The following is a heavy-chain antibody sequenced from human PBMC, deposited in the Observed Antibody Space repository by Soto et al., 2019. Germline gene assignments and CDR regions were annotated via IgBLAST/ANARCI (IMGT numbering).Heavy chain of an antibody. V-gene: IGHV1-69*01. D-gene: IGHD2-21*02. Sequence: QVQLVQSGAEVKKPGSSVKVSCKASGGTFSSYAISWVRQAPRQGLEWMGGIIPIFGTANYAQKFQGRVTITADESTSTAYMELSSLRSEDTAVYYCARGPYCGGDCYFGRVGSYGMDVWGQGTTVTVSS. J-gene: IGHJ6*02. CDR2: IIPIFGTA. CDR3: ARGPYCGGDCYFGRVGSYGMDV. CDR1: GGTFSSYA.